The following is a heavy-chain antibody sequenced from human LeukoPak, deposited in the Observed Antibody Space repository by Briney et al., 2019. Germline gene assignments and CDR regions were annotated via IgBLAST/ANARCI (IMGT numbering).Heavy chain of an antibody. V-gene: IGHV3-30*03. CDR1: GVTFNDYV. CDR2: IAYDGSNE. CDR3: ARPSGSVTIFGEVDYADY. D-gene: IGHD3-3*01. J-gene: IGHJ4*02. Sequence: PGRSLRLSCVDSGVTFNDYVMHCVRQAPGKWLDWVASIAYDGSNENYAESVKGRFTISRDNSKNTLYLQLNSLRAEDTAVYYCARPSGSVTIFGEVDYADYGGQGSLVTVSS.